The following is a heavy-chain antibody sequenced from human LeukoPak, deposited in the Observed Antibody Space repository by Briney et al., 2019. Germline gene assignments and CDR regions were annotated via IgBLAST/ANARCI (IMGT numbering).Heavy chain of an antibody. CDR1: GFIFSDYY. J-gene: IGHJ5*02. CDR3: ARAGSSGWFNLGGSWFDP. V-gene: IGHV3-11*04. Sequence: GGSLRLSCAASGFIFSDYYMGWIRQAPGRGLEWVSYITHSGSAMFYADSVKGRFTISRDNTKNSLYLQMNSLRADDTAVYYCARAGSSGWFNLGGSWFDPCGQGTVVTVSS. CDR2: ITHSGSAM. D-gene: IGHD6-19*01.